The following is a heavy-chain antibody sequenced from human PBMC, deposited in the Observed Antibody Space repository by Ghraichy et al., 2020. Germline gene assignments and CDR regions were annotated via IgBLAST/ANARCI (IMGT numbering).Heavy chain of an antibody. J-gene: IGHJ5*02. Sequence: GGSLRLSCAASGFTFSSYAMSWVRQAPGKGLEWVSAISGSGGSTYYADSVKGRFTISRDNSKNTLYLQMNSLRAEDTAVYYCAKDLWGSSWGFGDWFDPWGQGTLVTVSS. CDR1: GFTFSSYA. D-gene: IGHD6-13*01. CDR3: AKDLWGSSWGFGDWFDP. CDR2: ISGSGGST. V-gene: IGHV3-23*01.